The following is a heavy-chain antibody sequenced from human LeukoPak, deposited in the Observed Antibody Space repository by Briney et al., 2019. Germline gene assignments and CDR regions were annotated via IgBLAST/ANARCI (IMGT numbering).Heavy chain of an antibody. V-gene: IGHV3-23*01. CDR1: GFTFSSYA. D-gene: IGHD6-13*01. J-gene: IGHJ4*02. CDR2: INRSGST. Sequence: PGGSLRLSCAASGFTFSSYAMTWVRQAPGKGLEWVSTINRSGSTYDADSVKGRFTISRDNSKNTLYLQMNSLRAEDTAVYYCAKFGGTVAAAESWGQGTLVTVSS. CDR3: AKFGGTVAAAES.